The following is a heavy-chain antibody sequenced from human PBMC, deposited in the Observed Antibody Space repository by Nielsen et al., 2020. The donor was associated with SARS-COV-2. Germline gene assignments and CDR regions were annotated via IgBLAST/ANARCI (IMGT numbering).Heavy chain of an antibody. CDR3: ASDRSSLGALEDAFDI. CDR1: GYSFINNW. V-gene: IGHV5-51*01. D-gene: IGHD6-13*01. J-gene: IGHJ3*02. Sequence: GESLKISCKGSGYSFINNWIDWVRQMPGKGLEWMGIIYPGDSETRYSPSFQGQVTISADKSISTAYLQWSSLKASDTAMYYCASDRSSLGALEDAFDIWGQVTMFTASS. CDR2: IYPGDSET.